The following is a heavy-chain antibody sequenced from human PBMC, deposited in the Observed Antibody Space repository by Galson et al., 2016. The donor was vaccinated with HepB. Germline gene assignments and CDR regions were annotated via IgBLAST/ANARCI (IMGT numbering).Heavy chain of an antibody. V-gene: IGHV3-23*01. CDR1: EFTFSSYA. CDR3: ARSTRGYHD. Sequence: SLRLSCAASEFTFSSYAMSWVRQAPGKGLEWVSAIDSRGHSTYYTDSVTGRFTISRDNSKNTLYLQMNSLRAEDTAVYYCARSTRGYHDWGQGTLVTVSS. CDR2: IDSRGHST. J-gene: IGHJ4*02. D-gene: IGHD3-22*01.